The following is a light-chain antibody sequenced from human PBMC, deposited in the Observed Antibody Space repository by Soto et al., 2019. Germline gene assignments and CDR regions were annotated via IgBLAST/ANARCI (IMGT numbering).Light chain of an antibody. V-gene: IGKV1-6*01. J-gene: IGKJ1*01. Sequence: AIQMTQSPSSLSASVGDRVNITCRASQGIRNDLAWYQQRPGAAPKLLIFASSSLQTGVPSRFRGSGSGTDFTLTITSLLPDDFATYYCLQDYTYPRTFGQGTKVDIK. CDR3: LQDYTYPRT. CDR2: ASS. CDR1: QGIRND.